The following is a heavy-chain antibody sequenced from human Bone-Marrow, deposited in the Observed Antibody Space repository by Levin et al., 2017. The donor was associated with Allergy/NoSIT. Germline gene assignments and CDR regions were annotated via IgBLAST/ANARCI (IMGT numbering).Heavy chain of an antibody. Sequence: PGGSLRLSCAASGFTFNDYTMHWVRQAPQRGLEWVSLISWDASTTYYADSVRGRFTISRDNSKNALYLQMNSLTTEDTALYYCAKDLSPRIAVTGTIEYWGQGTLVTVSS. CDR2: ISWDASTT. CDR3: AKDLSPRIAVTGTIEY. CDR1: GFTFNDYT. V-gene: IGHV3-43*01. D-gene: IGHD6-19*01. J-gene: IGHJ4*02.